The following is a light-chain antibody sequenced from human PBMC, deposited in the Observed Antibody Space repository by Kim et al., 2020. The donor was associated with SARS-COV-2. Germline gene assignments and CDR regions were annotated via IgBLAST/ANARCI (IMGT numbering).Light chain of an antibody. V-gene: IGKV2-28*01. CDR2: MAS. CDR3: MQARQSPPWT. J-gene: IGKJ1*01. CDR1: QSLLHSNGYNY. Sequence: DVVMTQSPLFLPVTPGEPASISCRSSQSLLHSNGYNYLDWYLQKPGQSPQLLIYMASNRASGVPDRFSGSGSGTDFTLNISRVEAEDVGVYYCMQARQSPPWTFGPGTKVDIK.